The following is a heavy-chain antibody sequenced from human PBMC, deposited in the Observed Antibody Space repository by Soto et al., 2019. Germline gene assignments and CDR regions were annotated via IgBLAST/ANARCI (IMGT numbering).Heavy chain of an antibody. J-gene: IGHJ4*02. D-gene: IGHD1-26*01. CDR3: ARDLFPSQELAGAPKDY. CDR2: ISAYNGNT. CDR1: GYTFTSYG. Sequence: ASVKVSCKASGYTFTSYGISWVRQAPGQGLEWMGWISAYNGNTNYAQKLQGRVTMTTDTSTSTAYMELRSLRSDDTAVYYCARDLFPSQELAGAPKDYWGQGTLVTVSS. V-gene: IGHV1-18*01.